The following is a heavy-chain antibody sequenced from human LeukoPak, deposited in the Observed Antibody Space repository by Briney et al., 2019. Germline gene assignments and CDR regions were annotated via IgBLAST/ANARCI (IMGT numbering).Heavy chain of an antibody. CDR2: INHSGST. D-gene: IGHD3-22*01. J-gene: IGHJ3*02. V-gene: IGHV4-34*01. CDR1: GGSFSGYY. CDR3: ARENTMIVVAPFDAFDI. Sequence: SETLSLTCAVYGGSFSGYYWSWIGQPPGKGLEWIGEINHSGSTNYNPSLKSRVTISVDKSKNQFSLKLSSVTAADTAVYYCARENTMIVVAPFDAFDIWGQGTMVTVSS.